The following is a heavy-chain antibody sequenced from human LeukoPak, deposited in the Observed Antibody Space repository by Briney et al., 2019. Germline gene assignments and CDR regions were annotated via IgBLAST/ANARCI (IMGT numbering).Heavy chain of an antibody. D-gene: IGHD2-2*01. CDR2: MNPNSGNT. CDR1: GYTFTSYD. V-gene: IGHV1-8*01. CDR3: ARVGAYCSSTSCYLGYYYYGMDV. Sequence: ASVKVSRKASGYTFTSYDINSVRQATGQGLEWMGWMNPNSGNTGYAQKFQGRVTMTRNTSISTAYMELSSLRSEDTAVYYCARVGAYCSSTSCYLGYYYYGMDVWGQGTTVTVSS. J-gene: IGHJ6*02.